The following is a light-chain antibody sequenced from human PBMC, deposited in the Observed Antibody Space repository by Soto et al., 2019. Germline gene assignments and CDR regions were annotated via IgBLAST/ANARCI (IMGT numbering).Light chain of an antibody. CDR1: RSDVGGYNY. Sequence: QSVLTQPRSVSGSPGQSVTISCTGTRSDVGGYNYVSWYQQHPGKAPKLMIYDVSKRPSGVPDRFSGSKSGNTASLTISGLQAEDVADYYCCSYAGSYTYVFGTGTKLTVL. J-gene: IGLJ1*01. V-gene: IGLV2-11*01. CDR3: CSYAGSYTYV. CDR2: DVS.